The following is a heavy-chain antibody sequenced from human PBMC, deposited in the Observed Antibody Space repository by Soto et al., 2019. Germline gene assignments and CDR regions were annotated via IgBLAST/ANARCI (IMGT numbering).Heavy chain of an antibody. D-gene: IGHD3-10*01. V-gene: IGHV1-69*04. J-gene: IGHJ4*02. CDR3: ASGSAPDVDY. CDR1: GGTFSKYG. CDR2: IIPYLSIT. Sequence: QVPLVQSGAEVKKPGSSVKVSCTASGGTFSKYGISWIRQAPGQGLEWMGRIIPYLSITNFAQKFKGRDTITADKSTGNAYMELNILRSEDTAVYFCASGSAPDVDYWGQGTLITVSS.